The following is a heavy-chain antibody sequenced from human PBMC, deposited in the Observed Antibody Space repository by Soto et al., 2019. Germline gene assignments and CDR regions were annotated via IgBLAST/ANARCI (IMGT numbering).Heavy chain of an antibody. Sequence: SETLSLTCTVSGGSISSSSYYWGWIRQPPGKGLEWIGSIYYSGSTYYNPSLKSRVTISVDTSKNQFSLKLSSVTAADTAVYYCARSIQQGGNFDYWGQGTLVTVS. CDR3: ARSIQQGGNFDY. CDR2: IYYSGST. CDR1: GGSISSSSYY. V-gene: IGHV4-39*01. D-gene: IGHD2-15*01. J-gene: IGHJ4*02.